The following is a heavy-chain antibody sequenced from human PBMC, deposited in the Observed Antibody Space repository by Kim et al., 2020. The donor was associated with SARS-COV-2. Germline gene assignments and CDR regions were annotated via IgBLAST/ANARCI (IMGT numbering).Heavy chain of an antibody. J-gene: IGHJ3*02. Sequence: GGSLRLSCAASGFTFSDYYMSWIRQAPGKGLEWVSYISSSGSTIYYADSVKGRFTISRDNAKNSLYLQMNSLRAEDTAVYYCARDGPWELLHPAAFDIWGQGTMVTVSS. D-gene: IGHD1-26*01. V-gene: IGHV3-11*01. CDR1: GFTFSDYY. CDR3: ARDGPWELLHPAAFDI. CDR2: ISSSGSTI.